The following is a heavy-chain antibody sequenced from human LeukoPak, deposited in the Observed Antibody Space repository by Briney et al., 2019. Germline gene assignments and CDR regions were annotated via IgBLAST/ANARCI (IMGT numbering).Heavy chain of an antibody. Sequence: ASVKVSCKASGYTFAGYYMHWVRQAPGQGLEWMGWINPNSGDTNYAQKFQGRVTMTRDTSISTAHMELSRLRSDDTAVYYCALNWEGYYYYMDVWGKGTTVTVSS. CDR2: INPNSGDT. J-gene: IGHJ6*03. CDR1: GYTFAGYY. D-gene: IGHD7-27*01. CDR3: ALNWEGYYYYMDV. V-gene: IGHV1-2*02.